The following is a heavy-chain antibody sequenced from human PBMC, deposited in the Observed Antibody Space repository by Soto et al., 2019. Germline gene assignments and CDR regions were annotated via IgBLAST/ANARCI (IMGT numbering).Heavy chain of an antibody. Sequence: QVQLVQSGAELKKPGALVKVSCKASGYTFSNYDMNWVRQATGQGPEWIGWVNPNNGDTGYAQKFQGRVTLTTDISTTTAYMELTSLRSEDTAIYYCAKVSRKGSAIDFEYWGQGTLITVSS. V-gene: IGHV1-8*01. CDR2: VNPNNGDT. CDR1: GYTFSNYD. CDR3: AKVSRKGSAIDFEY. J-gene: IGHJ4*02. D-gene: IGHD3-10*01.